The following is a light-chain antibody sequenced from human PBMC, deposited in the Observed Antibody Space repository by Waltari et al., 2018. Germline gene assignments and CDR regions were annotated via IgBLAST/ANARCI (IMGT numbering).Light chain of an antibody. CDR2: GNT. J-gene: IGLJ3*02. CDR3: QSYDTRLSAWV. V-gene: IGLV1-40*01. CDR1: SSNIGAGYD. Sequence: QSVLTQPPSVSGAPGQRVTISCTGSSSNIGAGYDVHWYQHLPGTAPKLLIYGNTNRPSGVPDQFSGSNSGTSASLVITGLQAEDEANYYCQSYDTRLSAWVFGGGTKLTVL.